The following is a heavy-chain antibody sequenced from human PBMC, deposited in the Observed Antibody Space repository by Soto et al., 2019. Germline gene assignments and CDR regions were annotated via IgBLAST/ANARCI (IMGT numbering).Heavy chain of an antibody. V-gene: IGHV4-31*02. CDR1: GGSISSGGYY. CDR3: ARGKRVPDKIAAAGSGWFDP. D-gene: IGHD6-13*01. CDR2: IYYSGST. J-gene: IGHJ5*02. Sequence: SETLSLTCTVSGGSISSGGYYWSWIRQHPGKGLEWIGYIYYSGSTYYNPSLKSRVTISVDTSKNQFSLKLSSVTAADTAVYYCARGKRVPDKIAAAGSGWFDPWGQGTLVTVSS.